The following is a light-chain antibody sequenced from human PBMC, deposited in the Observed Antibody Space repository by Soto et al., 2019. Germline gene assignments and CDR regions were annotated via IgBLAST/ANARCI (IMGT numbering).Light chain of an antibody. CDR1: QSVNSRY. V-gene: IGKV3-20*01. Sequence: EIVLTQSPGTLSLSPGERATLSCRASQSVNSRYLAWYQQKPGQAPRLLMYGASSRASGIPDRFSGSESGTDFPLTIRRLEPEDFAVYYCQHFGGSPPITFGQGTRLEIK. J-gene: IGKJ5*01. CDR3: QHFGGSPPIT. CDR2: GAS.